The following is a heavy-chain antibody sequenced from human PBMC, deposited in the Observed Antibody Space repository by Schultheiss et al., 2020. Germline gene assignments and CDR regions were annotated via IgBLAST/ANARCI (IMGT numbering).Heavy chain of an antibody. J-gene: IGHJ6*03. V-gene: IGHV3-7*01. D-gene: IGHD3-10*01. CDR3: ARAGGSGSYSHYYYYMDV. Sequence: GGSLRLSCAASGFNLNDCGMHWVRQAPGKGLEWVANIKQDGSEKYYVDSVKGRFTISRDNAKNSLYLQMNSLRAEDTAVYYCARAGGSGSYSHYYYYMDVWGKGTTVNVSS. CDR2: IKQDGSEK. CDR1: GFNLNDCG.